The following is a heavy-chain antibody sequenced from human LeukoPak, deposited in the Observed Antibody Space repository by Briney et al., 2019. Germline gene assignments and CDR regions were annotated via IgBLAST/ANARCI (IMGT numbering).Heavy chain of an antibody. CDR1: GGSISSGDYY. D-gene: IGHD3-3*01. J-gene: IGHJ4*02. V-gene: IGHV4-30-4*01. Sequence: PSQTLSFTCTVSGGSISSGDYYWSWIRQPPGKGLEWIGYIYYSGSTYYNPSLKSRVTISVDTSKNQFSLKLSSVTAADTAVYYCASLKYYDFWSGYYMSAHFDYWGQGTLVTVSS. CDR2: IYYSGST. CDR3: ASLKYYDFWSGYYMSAHFDY.